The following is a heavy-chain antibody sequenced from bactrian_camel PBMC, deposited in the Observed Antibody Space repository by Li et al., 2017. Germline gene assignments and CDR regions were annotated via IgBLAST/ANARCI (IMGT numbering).Heavy chain of an antibody. CDR2: TIVGNKIT. D-gene: IGHD2*01. CDR3: ATDDPRLIACGSSCRPY. Sequence: HVQLVESGGGSVQTGGSLTLSCVASGYTVTAYCMGWFRQVPGKEREGVATIVGNKITSYADSVKGRFNISKDDAKNTLTLQMNSLKTEDTGVYYCATDDPRLIACGSSCRPYWGQGTQVTVS. CDR1: GYTVTAYC. V-gene: IGHV3S1*01. J-gene: IGHJ4*01.